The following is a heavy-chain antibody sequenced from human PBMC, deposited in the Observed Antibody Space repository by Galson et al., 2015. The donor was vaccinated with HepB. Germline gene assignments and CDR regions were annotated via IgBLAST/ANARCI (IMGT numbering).Heavy chain of an antibody. CDR2: INPSGGST. V-gene: IGHV1-46*01. Sequence: SVKVSCKASGYTFTSYYMHWVRQAPGQGLEWMGIINPSGGSTSYAQKFQGRVTMTRDTSTSTVYMELSSLRSEDTAVYYCARVDRGERGYSYGPDYWGQGTLVTVSS. CDR3: ARVDRGERGYSYGPDY. J-gene: IGHJ4*02. CDR1: GYTFTSYY. D-gene: IGHD5-18*01.